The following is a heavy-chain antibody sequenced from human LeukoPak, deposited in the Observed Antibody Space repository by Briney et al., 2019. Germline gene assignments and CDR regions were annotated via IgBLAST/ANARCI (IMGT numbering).Heavy chain of an antibody. V-gene: IGHV4-34*01. J-gene: IGHJ5*02. Sequence: SETLSLTCAVYGGSFSGYYWSWIRQPPGKGLEWIGEINNSGSTNYNPSLKSRVTISVDTSKNQFSLKLSSVAAADTAVYYCARGAHPYIVVVPAAMPGPRNNWFDPWGQGTLVTVSS. CDR2: INNSGST. CDR1: GGSFSGYY. CDR3: ARGAHPYIVVVPAAMPGPRNNWFDP. D-gene: IGHD2-2*01.